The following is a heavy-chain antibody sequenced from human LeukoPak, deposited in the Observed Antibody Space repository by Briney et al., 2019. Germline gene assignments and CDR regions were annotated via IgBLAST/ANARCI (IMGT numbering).Heavy chain of an antibody. Sequence: SETLSLTCTVSGGSISSYYWSWIRQPPGKGLEWIGYIYYSGSTNYNPSLKSRATISIDTSKNQFSLKLSSVTAADTAVYYCARDNSAAAFDYWGQGTLVTVSS. D-gene: IGHD2-2*01. V-gene: IGHV4-59*01. CDR1: GGSISSYY. CDR2: IYYSGST. J-gene: IGHJ4*02. CDR3: ARDNSAAAFDY.